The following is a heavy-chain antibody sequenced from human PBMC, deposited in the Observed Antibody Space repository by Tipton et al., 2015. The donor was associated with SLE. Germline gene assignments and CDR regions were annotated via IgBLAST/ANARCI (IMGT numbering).Heavy chain of an antibody. Sequence: LRLSCTVSSGSITSSSYFWGWIRQPPGKGLEWIGTIFYTGSTYYNPSLRSRVTMSADTSKNQFSLRLTSVTAADTAVYYCARPAHYWGEGTLVTVSS. CDR2: IFYTGST. CDR1: SGSITSSSYF. V-gene: IGHV4-39*07. J-gene: IGHJ4*02. CDR3: ARPAHY.